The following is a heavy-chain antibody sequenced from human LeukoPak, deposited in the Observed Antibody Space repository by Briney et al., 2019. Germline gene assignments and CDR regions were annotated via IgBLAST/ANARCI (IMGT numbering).Heavy chain of an antibody. CDR2: INGGGGST. CDR3: AKGFSRAFDI. J-gene: IGHJ3*02. CDR1: GFIFSSNG. Sequence: PGGSLRLSCTASGFIFSSNGMAWVRQAPGKGPEWVSFINGGGGSTLYADSVKGRFTISRDNSNNPLFLQMNSLRAEDTAVYYCAKGFSRAFDIWGQGSMVTVSS. D-gene: IGHD3-3*01. V-gene: IGHV3-23*01.